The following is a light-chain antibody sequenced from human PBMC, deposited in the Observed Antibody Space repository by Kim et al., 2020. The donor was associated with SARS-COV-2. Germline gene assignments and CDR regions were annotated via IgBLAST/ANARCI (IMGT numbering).Light chain of an antibody. J-gene: IGLJ1*01. CDR2: DVN. CDR3: SSYTSSSTPHV. Sequence: QSITISCTGTSSDVGGYNYVSWYQQHPGKAPKLLIYDVNKWPAGASHRFSGSKSGHTASLTISGLQAEDEADYYCSSYTSSSTPHVFGTGTKVTVL. CDR1: SSDVGGYNY. V-gene: IGLV2-14*03.